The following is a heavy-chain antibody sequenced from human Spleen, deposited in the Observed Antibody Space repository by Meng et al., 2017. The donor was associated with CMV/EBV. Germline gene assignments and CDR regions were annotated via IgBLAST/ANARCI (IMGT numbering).Heavy chain of an antibody. D-gene: IGHD2-15*01. CDR2: IYPGDSDT. V-gene: IGHV5-51*01. CDR1: GYSFTSYW. CDR3: ARDLRWTPSSPDI. J-gene: IGHJ3*02. Sequence: KVSCKGSGYSFTSYWIGWVRQMPGKGLEWMGIIYPGDSDTRYSPSFQGQVTISADKSISTAYLQWSSLKASDTAMYYCARDLRWTPSSPDIWGQGTMVTVSS.